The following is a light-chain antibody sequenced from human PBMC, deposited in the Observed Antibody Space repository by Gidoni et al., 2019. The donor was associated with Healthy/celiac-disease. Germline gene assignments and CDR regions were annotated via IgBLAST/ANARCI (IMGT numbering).Light chain of an antibody. CDR1: QSVSSY. V-gene: IGKV3-11*01. Sequence: EIVLTQSPATLSLSPGERATLSCRASQSVSSYLAWYQQKPGQAPRLLIYDASNRATGIPARFSGSGSGTDFTLTISSLEPEDFAVYYCQQRSNWPRTFGGXTKVEIK. CDR3: QQRSNWPRT. CDR2: DAS. J-gene: IGKJ4*01.